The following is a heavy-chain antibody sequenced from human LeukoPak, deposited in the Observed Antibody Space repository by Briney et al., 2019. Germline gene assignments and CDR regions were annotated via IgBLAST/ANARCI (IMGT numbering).Heavy chain of an antibody. Sequence: GGSLRLSCVASGFPFSSYWMTWVRQAPGKGLEWVANIKQDGSKKSYVDSVKGRFTISRDNSKNTLYLQMNSLRAEDTAVYYCAKAPRILRYFDLWGRGTLVTVPS. J-gene: IGHJ2*01. V-gene: IGHV3-7*03. CDR2: IKQDGSKK. CDR3: AKAPRILRYFDL. CDR1: GFPFSSYW.